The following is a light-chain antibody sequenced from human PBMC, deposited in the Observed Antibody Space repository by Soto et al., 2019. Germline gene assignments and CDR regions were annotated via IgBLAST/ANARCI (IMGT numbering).Light chain of an antibody. CDR3: QQAASFPIT. CDR1: QSISIW. Sequence: DIQITQSPSTLSASVGYRVTITSRASQSISIWLAWYQQKPGKAPNLLIYTGSSLQSGVPSRFSGSGSGTDFTLTINSLQPEDFATYYCQQAASFPITFGQGTRLEIK. J-gene: IGKJ5*01. CDR2: TGS. V-gene: IGKV1-12*01.